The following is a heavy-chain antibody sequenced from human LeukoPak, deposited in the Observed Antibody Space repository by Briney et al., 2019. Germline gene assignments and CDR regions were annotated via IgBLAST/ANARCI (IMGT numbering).Heavy chain of an antibody. Sequence: EPGRSLRLSCAASGFTFSSYAMSWVRQAPGKGLEWVSAISGSGGSTYYADSVKGRFTISRDNSKNTLYLQMNSLRAEDTAVYYCAKDLVGGPYYYYYMDVWGKGTTVTVSS. CDR2: ISGSGGST. D-gene: IGHD3-10*01. J-gene: IGHJ6*03. V-gene: IGHV3-23*01. CDR3: AKDLVGGPYYYYYMDV. CDR1: GFTFSSYA.